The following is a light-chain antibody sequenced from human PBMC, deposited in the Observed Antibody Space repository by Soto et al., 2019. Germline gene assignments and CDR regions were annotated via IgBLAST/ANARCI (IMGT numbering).Light chain of an antibody. V-gene: IGKV1-39*01. J-gene: IGKJ1*01. CDR3: QQSYISPST. CDR1: QSISSY. CDR2: AAS. Sequence: DIQMTQSPSSLSASVGDRVTITCRASQSISSYLNWYQQKPGKAPKLLIYAASSLQSGVLSRFSGSGSGTDFILTISSLQPEDFATYYCQQSYISPSTFGQGTKVEIK.